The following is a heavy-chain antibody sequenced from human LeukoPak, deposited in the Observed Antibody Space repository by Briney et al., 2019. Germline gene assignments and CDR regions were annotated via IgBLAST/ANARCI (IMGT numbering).Heavy chain of an antibody. CDR1: GFTFSSYS. D-gene: IGHD4-17*01. J-gene: IGHJ4*02. CDR2: ISSSSSYI. CDR3: AREGPDDYGDSTPNY. Sequence: GGSLRLSCAASGFTFSSYSMTWVRQAPGKGLEWVSSISSSSSYIYYADSVKGRFTISRDYAKNSLYLQMNSLRAEDTAVYYCAREGPDDYGDSTPNYWGQGTLVTVSS. V-gene: IGHV3-21*01.